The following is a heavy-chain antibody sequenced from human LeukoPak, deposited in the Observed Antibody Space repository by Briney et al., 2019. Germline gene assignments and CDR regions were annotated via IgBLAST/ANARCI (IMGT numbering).Heavy chain of an antibody. CDR1: GFTFSSHD. J-gene: IGHJ6*02. D-gene: IGHD3-10*01. V-gene: IGHV3-13*01. CDR2: IGTAGDT. Sequence: PGGSLRLSCAASGFTFSSHDMHWVRQATGKGLEWVSAIGTAGDTYYPGSVKGRFTISRENAKNSLYLQMNSLRAGDTAVYYCARSRSGFGELLPDVWGQGTTVTVSS. CDR3: ARSRSGFGELLPDV.